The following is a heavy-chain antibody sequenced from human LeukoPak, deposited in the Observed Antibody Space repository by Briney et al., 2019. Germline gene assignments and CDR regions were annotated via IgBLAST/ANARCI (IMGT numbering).Heavy chain of an antibody. CDR1: GGSISTSNYY. J-gene: IGHJ4*02. D-gene: IGHD2-2*01. Sequence: SETLSLTCTVSGGSISTSNYYWGWIRQPPGKGLEWIGNIFYSGSTYYNPSLKSRVTISVDTSKNQFSLKLSSVTAADTAVYYCASGNRLGYCTSISCYGLFDYWGQGTLVTVSS. CDR2: IFYSGST. CDR3: ASGNRLGYCTSISCYGLFDY. V-gene: IGHV4-39*01.